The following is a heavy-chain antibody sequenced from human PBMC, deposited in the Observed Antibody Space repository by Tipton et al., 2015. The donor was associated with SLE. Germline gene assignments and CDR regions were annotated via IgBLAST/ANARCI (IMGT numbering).Heavy chain of an antibody. V-gene: IGHV4-34*01. CDR3: SARLTTGNWFDP. D-gene: IGHD4-11*01. J-gene: IGHJ5*02. CDR1: GESLGGYY. Sequence: GLVKPSETLSLTCGVNGESLGGYYRTWIRQPPGKEMEWIGEINRSGSANYSPSLKSRVTLSVDASKKQFSLKMTSVTAADTAMYFCSARLTTGNWFDPWGQGILVTVAS. CDR2: INRSGSA.